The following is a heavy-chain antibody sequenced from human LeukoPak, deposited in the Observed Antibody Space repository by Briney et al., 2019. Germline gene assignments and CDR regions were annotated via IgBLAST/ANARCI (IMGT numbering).Heavy chain of an antibody. CDR2: ITNSGSNT. J-gene: IGHJ4*02. CDR1: GFTFNSYA. Sequence: PGGSLRLSCAASGFTFNSYAMSWVRKAPGKGYEWVSGITNSGSNTYYADSVKGRFTISRDNSKRTLYLQMNSLRAEDTAVFYCAKGGRTDRFDYWGQGALVTVP. D-gene: IGHD1-14*01. CDR3: AKGGRTDRFDY. V-gene: IGHV3-23*01.